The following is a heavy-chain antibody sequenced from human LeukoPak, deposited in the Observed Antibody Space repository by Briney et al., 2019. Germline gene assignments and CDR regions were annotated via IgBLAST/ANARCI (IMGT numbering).Heavy chain of an antibody. J-gene: IGHJ3*02. CDR2: ISYDRSNK. CDR1: GFTFSSYG. D-gene: IGHD3-22*01. Sequence: GGSLRLSCAASGFTFSSYGMHWVRQAPGKGLEWVTFISYDRSNKYYADSVKGRFTISRDNSKKTLYLQMNSLRADDTAVYYCARGSSGHVDAFDIWGQGTMVTVS. V-gene: IGHV3-30*19. CDR3: ARGSSGHVDAFDI.